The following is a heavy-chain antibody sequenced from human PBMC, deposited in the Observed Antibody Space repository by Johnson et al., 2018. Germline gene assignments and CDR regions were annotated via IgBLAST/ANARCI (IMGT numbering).Heavy chain of an antibody. CDR2: INHSGST. D-gene: IGHD1-1*01. Sequence: QVQLQQWGAGLLKPSETLSLTCAVYGGSFSGYYWSWIRQPPGKGLEWIGEINHSGSTNYNPSLKSRVTISLDTSKNQFSLKLSSVTAADTAVYYCARGPGLGKLSYYFDYWGQGTLVTVSS. CDR1: GGSFSGYY. V-gene: IGHV4-34*01. CDR3: ARGPGLGKLSYYFDY. J-gene: IGHJ4*02.